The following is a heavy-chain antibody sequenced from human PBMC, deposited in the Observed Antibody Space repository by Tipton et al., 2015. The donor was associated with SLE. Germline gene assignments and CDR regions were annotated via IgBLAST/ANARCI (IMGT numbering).Heavy chain of an antibody. CDR2: ISYDGSNK. CDR1: GFTFSSYA. D-gene: IGHD1-26*01. CDR3: ARDFEPLGAHDMDV. J-gene: IGHJ6*03. Sequence: SLRLSCAASGFTFSSYAMHWVRQAPGKGLEWVAVISYDGSNKYYADSVKGRVTISRDNAKNSLYLQMNSLRAEDTAVYYCARDFEPLGAHDMDVWGKGTTVTVSS. V-gene: IGHV3-30*04.